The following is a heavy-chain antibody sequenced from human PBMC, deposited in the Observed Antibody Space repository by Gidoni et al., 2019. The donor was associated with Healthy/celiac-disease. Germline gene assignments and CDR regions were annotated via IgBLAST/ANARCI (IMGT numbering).Heavy chain of an antibody. CDR1: GFTFGDYA. CDR3: TRARGRSGYDYYYYYYMDV. V-gene: IGHV3-49*03. CDR2: IRSKAYGGTT. J-gene: IGHJ6*03. Sequence: EVQLVESVGGLVQPGRSLRLSCTASGFTFGDYAMIWFRQAPGKGLEWVGFIRSKAYGGTTEYAASVKGRFNISRDDSNSIAYLQMNSLKTEDTAVYYCTRARGRSGYDYYYYYYMDVWGKGTTVTVSS. D-gene: IGHD5-12*01.